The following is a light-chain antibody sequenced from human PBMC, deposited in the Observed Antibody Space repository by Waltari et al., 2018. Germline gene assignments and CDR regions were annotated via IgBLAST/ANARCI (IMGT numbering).Light chain of an antibody. CDR3: HVWHPHVDPGV. J-gene: IGLJ1*01. CDR2: YDR. V-gene: IGLV3-21*04. CDR1: NIGTYD. Sequence: SYVVTQPPSVSVAPGETANITCGGDNIGTYDVHWYQQRAGQAPVLVIFYDRDRPSGIPDRFSGSNSGNTATLTISRVEAGDEARYYCHVWHPHVDPGVFGTGTEVTVL.